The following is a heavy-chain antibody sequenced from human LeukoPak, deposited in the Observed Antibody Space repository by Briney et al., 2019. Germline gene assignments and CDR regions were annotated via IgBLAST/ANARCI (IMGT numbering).Heavy chain of an antibody. CDR1: GFSFRDYA. J-gene: IGHJ4*02. D-gene: IGHD6-19*01. CDR2: ITGPGEGT. CDR3: AKRIYGWYQIDY. Sequence: PGGSLRLSCAVSGFSFRDYAMSWVRQAPGKGLEWVSAITGPGEGTSYADSVKGRFTISRDNSKDILFLQMNSLRAEDTAVYYCAKRIYGWYQIDYWGQGTLVTVSS. V-gene: IGHV3-23*01.